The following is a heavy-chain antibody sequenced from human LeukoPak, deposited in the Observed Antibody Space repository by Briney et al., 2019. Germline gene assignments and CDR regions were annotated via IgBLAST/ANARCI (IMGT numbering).Heavy chain of an antibody. Sequence: SETLSLTCAVYGGSFSGYYWSWIRQPPGKGLEWIGEINHSGSTNYNPSLKSRVTISVDTSKNQSSLKLSSVTAADTAVYYCARGKATGTTVYYFDYWGQGTPVTVSS. D-gene: IGHD1-7*01. CDR2: INHSGST. CDR1: GGSFSGYY. V-gene: IGHV4-34*01. J-gene: IGHJ4*02. CDR3: ARGKATGTTVYYFDY.